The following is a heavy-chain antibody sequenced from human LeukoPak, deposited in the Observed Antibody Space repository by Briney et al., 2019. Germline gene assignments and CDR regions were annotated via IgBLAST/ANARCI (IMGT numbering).Heavy chain of an antibody. CDR1: GGSISSSSYY. CDR3: ARPRIAARDHDSFDI. CDR2: IYYSGST. D-gene: IGHD6-6*01. J-gene: IGHJ3*02. V-gene: IGHV4-39*07. Sequence: SETLSLTRTVSGGSISSSSYYWGWIRQPPGKGLEWIGSIYYSGSTYYNPSLKSRVTISVDTSKNQFSLKLSSVTAADTAVYYCARPRIAARDHDSFDIWGQGTMVSVSS.